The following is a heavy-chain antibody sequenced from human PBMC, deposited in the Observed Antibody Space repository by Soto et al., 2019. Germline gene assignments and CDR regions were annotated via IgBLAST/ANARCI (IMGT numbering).Heavy chain of an antibody. CDR1: GFTFSSYA. CDR2: ISGSGGST. J-gene: IGHJ3*02. CDR3: AKDMCSSTSCYNDAFDI. D-gene: IGHD2-2*02. V-gene: IGHV3-23*01. Sequence: GESLKISCAASGFTFSSYAMSWVRQAPGKGLEWVSAISGSGGSTYYADSVKGRFTISRDNSKNTLYLQMNSLRAEDTAVYYCAKDMCSSTSCYNDAFDIWGQGTMVTVSS.